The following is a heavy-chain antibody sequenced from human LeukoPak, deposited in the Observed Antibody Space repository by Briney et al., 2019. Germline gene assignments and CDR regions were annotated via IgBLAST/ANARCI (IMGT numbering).Heavy chain of an antibody. CDR1: AGSVSSASYY. CDR3: TRSIYFSVSTSCYFGYFDY. V-gene: IGHV4-61*01. D-gene: IGHD2-2*01. J-gene: IGHJ4*02. Sequence: SETLSLTCTVYAGSVSSASYYCSWIRQPPGKGLEWIAYVYYTGSTNYNPSLKSRVTISLDMSKNQFSLKLSSVTAADTAVYDWTRSIYFSVSTSCYFGYFDYWGQGTLVTVSS. CDR2: VYYTGST.